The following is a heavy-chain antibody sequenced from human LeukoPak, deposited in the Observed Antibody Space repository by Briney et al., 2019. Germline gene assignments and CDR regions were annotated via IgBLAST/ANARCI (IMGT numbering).Heavy chain of an antibody. J-gene: IGHJ4*02. D-gene: IGHD3-10*01. CDR3: ARHPNYASGSTAKGLFDY. Sequence: PSETLSLTCTVSGASIRISNYYWGWIRQPPGKGLEWIASVYYTGTTYYNPSLKSRVTIFVETSKNQVSLRLSSVTAADTAVYYCARHPNYASGSTAKGLFDYWGQGTLVSVSS. CDR1: GASIRISNYY. CDR2: VYYTGTT. V-gene: IGHV4-39*01.